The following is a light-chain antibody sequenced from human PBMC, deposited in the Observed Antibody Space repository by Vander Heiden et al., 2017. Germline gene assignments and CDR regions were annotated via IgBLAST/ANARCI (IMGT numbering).Light chain of an antibody. J-gene: IGKJ1*01. CDR3: QQSYSTPR. Sequence: IQMTQSPSSLSASVGDRVTITCRASQSISSYLNWYQQKPGKAPKLLIYAASSLQSGVPSRFSGSGSGTDFTITISSLQPEDFATYYCQQSYSTPRFGQGTKVEIK. CDR2: AAS. CDR1: QSISSY. V-gene: IGKV1-39*01.